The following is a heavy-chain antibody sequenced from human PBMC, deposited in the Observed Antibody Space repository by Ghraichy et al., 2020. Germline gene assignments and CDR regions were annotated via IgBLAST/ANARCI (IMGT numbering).Heavy chain of an antibody. J-gene: IGHJ5*02. Sequence: GESLNISCKGSGYSFTSYWIGWVRQMPGKGLEWMGIIYPGDSDTRYSPSFQGQVTISADKSISTAYLQWSSLKASDTAMYYFGRFLPHGGAYYYGSGSYASRFDPWGQGTLVTVSS. V-gene: IGHV5-51*01. D-gene: IGHD3-10*01. CDR3: GRFLPHGGAYYYGSGSYASRFDP. CDR2: IYPGDSDT. CDR1: GYSFTSYW.